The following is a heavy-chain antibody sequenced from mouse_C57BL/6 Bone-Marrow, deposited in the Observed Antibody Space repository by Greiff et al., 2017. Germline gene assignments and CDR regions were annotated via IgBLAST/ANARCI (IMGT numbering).Heavy chain of an antibody. CDR2: IDPSDSYT. D-gene: IGHD1-1*01. J-gene: IGHJ1*03. Sequence: QLQQPGAALVMPGASVKLSCKASGYTFTSYWMHWVTQRPGQGLEWIGEIDPSDSYTNYNQKFKGKSTLTVDKSSSTAYMQLSSLTSEDSAVYYCAREDYYGSSWYFDVWGTGTTVTVSS. CDR1: GYTFTSYW. V-gene: IGHV1-69*01. CDR3: AREDYYGSSWYFDV.